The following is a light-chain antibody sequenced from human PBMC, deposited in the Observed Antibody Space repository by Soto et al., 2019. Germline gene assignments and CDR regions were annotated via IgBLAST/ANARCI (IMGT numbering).Light chain of an antibody. CDR3: QQYNNWPQT. J-gene: IGKJ1*01. CDR2: GAS. V-gene: IGKV3D-15*01. Sequence: EIVLTQSPGTLSLSPGERATLSCRASQSVSSNLAWYQQKPGQAPRLLIYGASSRATGIPDRFSGSGSGTDFTLTISGLQSEDFAVYYCQQYNNWPQTFGQGTKVDNK. CDR1: QSVSSN.